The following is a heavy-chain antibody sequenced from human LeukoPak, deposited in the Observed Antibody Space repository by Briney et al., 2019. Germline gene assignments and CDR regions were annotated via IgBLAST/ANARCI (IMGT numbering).Heavy chain of an antibody. CDR3: ARRPFGADH. CDR1: GFTFSNYW. D-gene: IGHD3-10*01. J-gene: IGHJ1*01. Sequence: GGSLRLSCAASGFTFSNYWMGWVRQPPGKGLQWVANIKEDGTEKYYVDSVKGRFTISRDNAKNSVYLQMNSLRVEDTAVYYCARRPFGADHWGQGTLVTVSS. V-gene: IGHV3-7*01. CDR2: IKEDGTEK.